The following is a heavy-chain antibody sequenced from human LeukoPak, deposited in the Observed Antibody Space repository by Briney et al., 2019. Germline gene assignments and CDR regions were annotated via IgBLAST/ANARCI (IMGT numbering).Heavy chain of an antibody. CDR3: ASELRWPARDGFDI. CDR2: IDQHGSEK. J-gene: IGHJ3*02. Sequence: GGSLRLSCAASGLTFSEYWKAWVRQAPGKGLEWVANIDQHGSEKNYADSVKGRFTISRDNAKNSLYLQMNSLRAEDTAVYYCASELRWPARDGFDIWGQGTMVTVSS. CDR1: GLTFSEYW. V-gene: IGHV3-7*01. D-gene: IGHD4-23*01.